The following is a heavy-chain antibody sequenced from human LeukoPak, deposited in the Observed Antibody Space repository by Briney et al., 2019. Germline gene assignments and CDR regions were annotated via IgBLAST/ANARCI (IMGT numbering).Heavy chain of an antibody. J-gene: IGHJ5*02. V-gene: IGHV4-61*02. CDR1: GGSISSGSYY. Sequence: PSQTLTLTCTVSGGSISSGSYYWSWIRQPAGKGLEWSGRIYSSGITNHTPSLKSRVTISVDTSRNQFSLRLSSVTAADTAVYFCARAVDSSGYQYKGFDPWGQGTLVTVSS. CDR3: ARAVDSSGYQYKGFDP. D-gene: IGHD3-22*01. CDR2: IYSSGIT.